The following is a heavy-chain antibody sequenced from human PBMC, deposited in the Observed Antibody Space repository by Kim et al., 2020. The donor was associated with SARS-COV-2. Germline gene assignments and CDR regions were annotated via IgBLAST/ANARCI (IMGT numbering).Heavy chain of an antibody. D-gene: IGHD3-10*01. CDR2: ISSSGRST. CDR1: GFTFSSYP. Sequence: GGSLRLSCAASGFTFSSYPMSWVRQAPGKGLEWVSAISSSGRSTYYADSVKGRFTISRDNSKNTLFLQMNSLRAEDTAVYYCAKDGLMYYGSGSHFDYWGQGTLVTVSS. J-gene: IGHJ4*02. V-gene: IGHV3-23*01. CDR3: AKDGLMYYGSGSHFDY.